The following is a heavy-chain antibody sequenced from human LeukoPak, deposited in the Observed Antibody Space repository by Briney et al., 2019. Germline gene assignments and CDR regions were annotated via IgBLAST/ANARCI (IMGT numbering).Heavy chain of an antibody. CDR2: INHSGST. Sequence: SETLSLTCAVYGGSFSGYYWSWIRQPPGKGLEWIGEINHSGSTNYNPSLKSRVTISVDTSKNQFSLKLSSVTAADTAVYYCARAIRYFDYWGRGTLVTVSS. J-gene: IGHJ4*02. V-gene: IGHV4-34*01. D-gene: IGHD3-3*02. CDR1: GGSFSGYY. CDR3: ARAIRYFDY.